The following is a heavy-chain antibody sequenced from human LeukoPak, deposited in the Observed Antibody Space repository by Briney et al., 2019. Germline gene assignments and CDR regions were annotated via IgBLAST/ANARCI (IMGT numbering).Heavy chain of an antibody. J-gene: IGHJ6*02. CDR1: GFTFSGYY. V-gene: IGHV3-23*01. Sequence: GGSLRLSCAASGFTFSGYYMSWVRQAPGKGLEWVSTISGSDGATYYADSVKGRFTISRDNSRTTLYLQMNSLRAEDTAVYYCSRHYYGMDVWGQGTTVTVSS. CDR2: ISGSDGAT. CDR3: SRHYYGMDV.